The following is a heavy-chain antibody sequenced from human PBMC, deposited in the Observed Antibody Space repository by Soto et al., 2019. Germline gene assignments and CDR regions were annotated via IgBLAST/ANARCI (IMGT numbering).Heavy chain of an antibody. CDR3: AKDRGYDYKNGLDV. CDR1: GFILRSNG. V-gene: IGHV3-30*18. J-gene: IGHJ6*02. Sequence: QEHLVESGGGVVQPVESLRLSCAASGFILRSNGMHWVRQAPGKGLEWVAVSSFDGTKTYYADSVKGRFTISRDTPNNTLHLQMTSLRVEDTAIYYCAKDRGYDYKNGLDVWGQGTTVTVSS. D-gene: IGHD5-12*01. CDR2: SSFDGTKT.